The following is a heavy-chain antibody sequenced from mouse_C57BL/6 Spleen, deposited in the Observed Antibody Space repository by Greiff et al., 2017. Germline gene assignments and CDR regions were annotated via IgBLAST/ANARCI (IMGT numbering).Heavy chain of an antibody. J-gene: IGHJ3*01. D-gene: IGHD2-3*01. CDR3: ARGDDGYYEAWFAY. CDR1: GYAFSSYW. Sequence: QVQLKQSGPELVKPGASVKISCKASGYAFSSYWMNWVKQRPGKGLEWIGRIYPGDGDTNYNGKFKGKATLTADKSSSTAYMQLSSLTSEDSAVYFCARGDDGYYEAWFAYWGQGTLVTVSA. CDR2: IYPGDGDT. V-gene: IGHV1-82*01.